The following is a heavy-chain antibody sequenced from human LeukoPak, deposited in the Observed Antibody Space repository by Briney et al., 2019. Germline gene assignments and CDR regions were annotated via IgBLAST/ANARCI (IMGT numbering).Heavy chain of an antibody. J-gene: IGHJ4*02. CDR1: GGSISSYY. D-gene: IGHD3-22*01. Sequence: PSETLSLTCTVSGGSISSYYWSWIRQPPGKGLEWIGYIYYSGSTNYNPSLKSRVTISVDTPKNQFSLKLSSVTAADTAVYYCARVRYYYDSSGYYEPPYFDYWGQGTLVTVSS. CDR2: IYYSGST. V-gene: IGHV4-59*01. CDR3: ARVRYYYDSSGYYEPPYFDY.